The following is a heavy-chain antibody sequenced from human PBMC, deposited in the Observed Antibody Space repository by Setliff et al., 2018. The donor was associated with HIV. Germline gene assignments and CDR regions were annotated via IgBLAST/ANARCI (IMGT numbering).Heavy chain of an antibody. V-gene: IGHV4-4*07. CDR2: FYTSGST. CDR1: GGSINTYY. J-gene: IGHJ4*02. D-gene: IGHD6-19*01. Sequence: SETLSLTCAVSGGSINTYYWSWIRQPAGKGLEWIGRFYTSGSTNYNPSLKSRVTLSVDTSENQFSLRLSSVTAADTAVYFCARGGTVSADFDSWGQGTLVTVSS. CDR3: ARGGTVSADFDS.